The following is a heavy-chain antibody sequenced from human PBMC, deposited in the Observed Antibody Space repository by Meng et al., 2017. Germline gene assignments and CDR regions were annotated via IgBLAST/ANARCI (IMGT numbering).Heavy chain of an antibody. V-gene: IGHV1-8*02. J-gene: IGHJ6*02. D-gene: IGHD2-15*01. CDR3: AREGYCSGGSCYGYGMDV. Sequence: ASVKVSCKASGYTFTSYDINWVRQATGQGLEWMGWMNPNSGNTGYAQKFQGRVTMTRDTSISTAYMELSRLRSDDTAVYYCAREGYCSGGSCYGYGMDVWGQGTTVTVSS. CDR2: MNPNSGNT. CDR1: GYTFTSYD.